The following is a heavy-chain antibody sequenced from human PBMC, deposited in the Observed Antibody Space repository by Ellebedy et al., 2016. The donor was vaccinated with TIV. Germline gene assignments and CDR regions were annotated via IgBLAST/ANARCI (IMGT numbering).Heavy chain of an antibody. CDR2: FSGSGGDT. CDR1: GFTFSSFA. V-gene: IGHV3-23*01. Sequence: GGSLRLSXAASGFTFSSFAMSWVRQAPGKGLEWVSVFSGSGGDTYYAESVKGRFTISRDNSRNRLYLEMNSLSAEDTAMYYCAKPRNGYDAFDSWGQGTLVTVSS. J-gene: IGHJ4*02. D-gene: IGHD5-12*01. CDR3: AKPRNGYDAFDS.